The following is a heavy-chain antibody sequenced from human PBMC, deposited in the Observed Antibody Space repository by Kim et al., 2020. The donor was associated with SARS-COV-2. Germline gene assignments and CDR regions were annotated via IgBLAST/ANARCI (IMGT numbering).Heavy chain of an antibody. D-gene: IGHD3-22*01. Sequence: SETLSLTCTVSGGSISSYYWSWIRQPPGKGLEWIGYIYYSGSTNYNPSLKSRVTISVDTSKNQFSLKLSSVTAADTAVYYCVRGGGVDSSGFYYYYGMDV. V-gene: IGHV4-59*01. CDR2: IYYSGST. CDR3: VRGGGVDSSGFYYYYGMDV. J-gene: IGHJ6*01. CDR1: GGSISSYY.